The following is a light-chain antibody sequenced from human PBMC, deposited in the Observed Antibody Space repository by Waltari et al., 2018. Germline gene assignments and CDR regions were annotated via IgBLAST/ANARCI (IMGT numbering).Light chain of an antibody. J-gene: IGKJ2*03. CDR3: QHGYGTPYS. V-gene: IGKV1-39*01. Sequence: DIQMTQSPSSLSASVGDRVTITCRASENVNNYLNWYQQKPGKAPKLLIYKASTLQSGVPSRFSGSGSGTDYTFIISSLQPEDVATYYCQHGYGTPYSFGQGTKVEIK. CDR2: KAS. CDR1: ENVNNY.